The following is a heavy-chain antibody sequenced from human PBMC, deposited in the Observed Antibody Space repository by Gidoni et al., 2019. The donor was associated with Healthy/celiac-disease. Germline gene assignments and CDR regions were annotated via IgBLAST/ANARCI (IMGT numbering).Heavy chain of an antibody. V-gene: IGHV3-23*01. CDR1: GFTFSSYA. J-gene: IGHJ4*02. Sequence: EVQLLESGGGLVQPGGSLRLSCAASGFTFSSYAMSWVRQAPGKGLEWVSAISGSGGSTYYAGSVKGRFTISRDNSKNTLYRQMNSLRAEDTAVYYCAKGSYSSGWYPVGFDYWGQGTLVTVSS. CDR3: AKGSYSSGWYPVGFDY. D-gene: IGHD6-19*01. CDR2: ISGSGGST.